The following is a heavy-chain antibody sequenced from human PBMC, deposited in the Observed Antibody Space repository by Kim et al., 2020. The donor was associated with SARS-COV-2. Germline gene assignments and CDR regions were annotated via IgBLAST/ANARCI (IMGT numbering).Heavy chain of an antibody. V-gene: IGHV3-49*02. J-gene: IGHJ4*02. CDR3: TRNRGYSYGYSDY. D-gene: IGHD5-18*01. Sequence: YAACVTGRFTISRNDSKSIAYLQMNSLKTEDTAVYFCTRNRGYSYGYSDYWGQGTLVTVSS.